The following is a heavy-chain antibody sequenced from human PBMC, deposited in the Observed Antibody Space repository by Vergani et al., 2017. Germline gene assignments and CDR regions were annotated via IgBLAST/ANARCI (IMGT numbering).Heavy chain of an antibody. CDR3: ATKSCGTPGCQIGYFRE. CDR1: GFTFSSYR. CDR2: ISYDGTQK. V-gene: IGHV3-30*03. D-gene: IGHD1-1*01. J-gene: IGHJ1*01. Sequence: QVQLVESGGGVVQPGGSLRLSCAASGFTFSSYRMHWVRQAPGKGLEWVAVISYDGTQKYYADSVKGRFTISRDNSKSTLYLQMNSLRTEDTAVYYCATKSCGTPGCQIGYFREWGQGTLVTVSS.